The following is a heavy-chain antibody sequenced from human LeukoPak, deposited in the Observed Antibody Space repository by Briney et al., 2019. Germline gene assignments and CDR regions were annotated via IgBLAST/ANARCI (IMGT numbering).Heavy chain of an antibody. Sequence: ASVKVSCKASGYTFTGYYMHWVRQAPGQGLEWMGWINPNSGGTNYAQKFQGRVTMTRDTSISTAYMELSRLRSDDTAVYYCARVGYFSFGSEIGAFDIWGQGTMVTVSS. V-gene: IGHV1-2*02. CDR1: GYTFTGYY. J-gene: IGHJ3*02. CDR2: INPNSGGT. D-gene: IGHD2-15*01. CDR3: ARVGYFSFGSEIGAFDI.